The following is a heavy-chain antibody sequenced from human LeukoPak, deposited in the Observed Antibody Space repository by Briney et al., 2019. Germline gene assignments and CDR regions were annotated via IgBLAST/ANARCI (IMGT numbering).Heavy chain of an antibody. Sequence: SETLSLTCAVYGGSFSGYYWSWIRQPPGKGREWIGEINHSGSTNYNPSLKSRVTISVDTSKNQFSLKLSSVTAADTAVYYCARGRKPIFDYWGQGTLVTVSS. D-gene: IGHD1-14*01. J-gene: IGHJ4*02. CDR1: GGSFSGYY. CDR3: ARGRKPIFDY. CDR2: INHSGST. V-gene: IGHV4-34*01.